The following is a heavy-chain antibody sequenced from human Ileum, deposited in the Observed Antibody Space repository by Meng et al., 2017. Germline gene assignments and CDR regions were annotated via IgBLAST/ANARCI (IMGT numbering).Heavy chain of an antibody. V-gene: IGHV4-61*02. CDR2: IYTSGST. Sequence: LRLSCTVSGGSISSGSYYWSWIRQPAGKGLEWIGRIYTSGSTNYNPSLKSRVTISVDTSKNQFSLKLSSVTAADTAVYYCARGPRIVGATYAFDYWGQGTLVTVSS. CDR1: GGSISSGSYY. CDR3: ARGPRIVGATYAFDY. D-gene: IGHD1-26*01. J-gene: IGHJ4*02.